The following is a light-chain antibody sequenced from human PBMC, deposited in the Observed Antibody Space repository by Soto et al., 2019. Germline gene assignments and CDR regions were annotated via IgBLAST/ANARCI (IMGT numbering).Light chain of an antibody. V-gene: IGKV1-13*02. Sequence: AIQVTQSPSSLSASVGDRVTITCRASQGISGALAWYQQKPGKPPRLLIYDVSTLESGVPSRFSGSSSGTEFTLTISSLQSEDFGAYHCQQFNSYPITFGHGTRLEIK. J-gene: IGKJ5*01. CDR1: QGISGA. CDR3: QQFNSYPIT. CDR2: DVS.